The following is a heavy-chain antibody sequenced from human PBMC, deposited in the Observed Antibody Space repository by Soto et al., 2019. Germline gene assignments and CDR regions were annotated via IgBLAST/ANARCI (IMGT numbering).Heavy chain of an antibody. D-gene: IGHD2-21*02. V-gene: IGHV4-61*01. CDR3: ARASRTWVTGFDY. Sequence: PSETLSLTCAVYGGFVSSGSYYWSWIRQPPGKGLEWIGEMSHSGGTHFNPSLKSRVTISVDTSKNQFSLKLSSVTAADTAVYYCARASRTWVTGFDYCGQGTLVTVSS. CDR1: GGFVSSGSYY. CDR2: MSHSGGT. J-gene: IGHJ4*02.